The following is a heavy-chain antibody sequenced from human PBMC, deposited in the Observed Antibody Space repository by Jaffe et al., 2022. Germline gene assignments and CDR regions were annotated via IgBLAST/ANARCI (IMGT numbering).Heavy chain of an antibody. CDR2: ISSSGSTI. Sequence: EVQLVESGGGLVQPGGSLRLSCAASGFTFSSYEMNWVRQAPGKGLEWVSYISSSGSTIYYADSVKGRFTISRDNAKNSLYLQMNSLRAEDTAVYYCASSSSWFDYWGQGTLVTVSS. D-gene: IGHD6-13*01. CDR3: ASSSSWFDY. V-gene: IGHV3-48*03. CDR1: GFTFSSYE. J-gene: IGHJ4*02.